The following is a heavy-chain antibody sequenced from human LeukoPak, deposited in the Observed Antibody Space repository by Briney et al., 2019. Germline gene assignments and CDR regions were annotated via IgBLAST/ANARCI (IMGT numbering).Heavy chain of an antibody. J-gene: IGHJ4*02. V-gene: IGHV3-48*04. Sequence: GGSLRLSCVASGFNFNTYSMNWVRQAPGKGLEWVSYIISSSSTIYYADSVKGRFTISRDNAKNTLYLQMNSLRAEDTAVYYCACMGSEYQLLPFDYWGQGTLVTVSS. CDR1: GFNFNTYS. D-gene: IGHD2-2*01. CDR2: IISSSSTI. CDR3: ACMGSEYQLLPFDY.